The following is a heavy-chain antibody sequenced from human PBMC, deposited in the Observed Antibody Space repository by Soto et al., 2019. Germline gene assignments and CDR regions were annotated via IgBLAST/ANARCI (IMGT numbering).Heavy chain of an antibody. J-gene: IGHJ6*03. CDR2: IFSNDEK. CDR1: GFSLSNARMG. Sequence: QVTLKESGPVLVKPTETLTLTCTVSGFSLSNARMGVSWIRQPPGKALEWLAHIFSNDEKSYSTSLKSRLTLSKDTSKSQVVLTMTNMDPVDTATYYCARTRIVVVPAAIYYYYYMDVWGKGTTVTVSS. V-gene: IGHV2-26*01. D-gene: IGHD2-2*01. CDR3: ARTRIVVVPAAIYYYYYMDV.